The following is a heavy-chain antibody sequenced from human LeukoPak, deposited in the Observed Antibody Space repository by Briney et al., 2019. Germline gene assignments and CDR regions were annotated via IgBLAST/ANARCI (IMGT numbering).Heavy chain of an antibody. CDR2: ICNSGYTI. CDR3: AREAVLWFGELSVFDS. J-gene: IGHJ4*02. D-gene: IGHD3-10*01. V-gene: IGHV3-48*03. Sequence: PGGALRLSGAASGFTLSIYEMSGPRQAPGEGVEGVSYICNSGYTIYYAHSVKGRFTISRDNAKNSLYLQMNSLRAEDTAVYYCAREAVLWFGELSVFDSWGQGTLVTVSS. CDR1: GFTLSIYE.